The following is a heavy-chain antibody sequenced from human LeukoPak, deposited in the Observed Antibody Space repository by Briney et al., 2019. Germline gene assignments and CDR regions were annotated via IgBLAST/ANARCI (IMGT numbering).Heavy chain of an antibody. V-gene: IGHV3-48*01. CDR1: GFTFSSYS. D-gene: IGHD3-10*01. CDR2: ISSSSSTI. J-gene: IGHJ6*03. Sequence: GGSLRLSCAASGFTFSSYSMNWVRQAPGKGLEWVSYISSSSSTIYYADSVKGRFTISRDNAKNSLYLQMNSLRAEDTAVYYCARTYYYGSGSYGSMDVWGKGTTVTVSS. CDR3: ARTYYYGSGSYGSMDV.